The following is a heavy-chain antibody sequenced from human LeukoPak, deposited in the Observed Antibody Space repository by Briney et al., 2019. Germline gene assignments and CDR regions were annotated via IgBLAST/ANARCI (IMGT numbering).Heavy chain of an antibody. D-gene: IGHD3/OR15-3a*01. CDR2: IYISGST. V-gene: IGHV4-4*09. J-gene: IGHJ6*03. CDR3: ARQGEDFWTGYYTDSYMDV. Sequence: SETLSLTCTVSGGSIGTYWWSWVRQPPGKGLEWIGNIYISGSTNYNPSLKSRVTISVDTSKNQIFLKLSSVTAADTAVYFCARQGEDFWTGYYTDSYMDVWGKGTTVTVSS. CDR1: GGSIGTYW.